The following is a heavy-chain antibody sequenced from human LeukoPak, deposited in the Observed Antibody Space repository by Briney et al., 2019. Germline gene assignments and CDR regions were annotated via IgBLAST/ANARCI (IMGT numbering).Heavy chain of an antibody. Sequence: GESLKISCKGSGYSFTSYWIGWVRQMPGKGLEWMGIIYPGDSDTRYSPSFQGQVTISADKPISTAYLQWSSLKASDTAMYYCASRNTYYYDSSGYDAFDIWGQGTMVTVSS. CDR2: IYPGDSDT. J-gene: IGHJ3*02. CDR3: ASRNTYYYDSSGYDAFDI. V-gene: IGHV5-51*04. CDR1: GYSFTSYW. D-gene: IGHD3-22*01.